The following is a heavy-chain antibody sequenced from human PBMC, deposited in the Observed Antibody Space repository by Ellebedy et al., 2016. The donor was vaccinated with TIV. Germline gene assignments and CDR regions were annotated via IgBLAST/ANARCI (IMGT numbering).Heavy chain of an antibody. D-gene: IGHD2-15*01. CDR3: ARYCSGGSCYSGDY. V-gene: IGHV3-21*01. CDR1: AFTSSSYS. J-gene: IGHJ4*02. CDR2: IRSRSSYI. Sequence: PGGSLRLSCAASAFTSSSYSMNWVRQAPGKGLEWVSSIRSRSSYIYYADSVKGRFTISRDNAKNSLYLQMNSLRAEDTAVYYCARYCSGGSCYSGDYWGQGTLVTVSS.